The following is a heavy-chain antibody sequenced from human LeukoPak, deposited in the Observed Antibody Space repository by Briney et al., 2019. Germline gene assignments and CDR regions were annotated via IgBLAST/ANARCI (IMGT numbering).Heavy chain of an antibody. V-gene: IGHV4-59*01. D-gene: IGHD3-10*01. Sequence: PSETLSLTCTVSGGSISSYYWSWIRQPPGKGLEWIGYIYYSGSTNYNPSLKSRVTISVDTSKNRFSLKLSSVTAADTAVYYCARGPITMVRGVIITPFDYWGQGTLVTVSS. J-gene: IGHJ4*02. CDR1: GGSISSYY. CDR3: ARGPITMVRGVIITPFDY. CDR2: IYYSGST.